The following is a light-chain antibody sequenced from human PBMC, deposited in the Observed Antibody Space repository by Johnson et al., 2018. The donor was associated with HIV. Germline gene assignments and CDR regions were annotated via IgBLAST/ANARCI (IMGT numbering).Light chain of an antibody. CDR2: ENN. Sequence: SVLTQPPSVSAAPGQKVTISCSGSSSNIGNNYVSWYQQLPGTAPKLLIYENNKRPSGIPDRFSGSKSGTSATLGITGLQTGDEADYYCGTWDTSLSARGVFGTGTKVTVL. J-gene: IGLJ1*01. V-gene: IGLV1-51*02. CDR1: SSNIGNNY. CDR3: GTWDTSLSARGV.